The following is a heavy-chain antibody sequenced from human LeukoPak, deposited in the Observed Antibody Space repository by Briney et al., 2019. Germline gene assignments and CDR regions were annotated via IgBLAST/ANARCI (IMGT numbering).Heavy chain of an antibody. CDR1: SESFSGYF. V-gene: IGHV4-34*01. Sequence: SETLSLTCAIYSESFSGYFWSWVRQPPGKGLEWIGEINYSGSTNYNPSLKSRVTISVDTSKNQFSLKLSSVTAADTAVYYCARLGYQLLSYYMDVWGKGTTVTISS. D-gene: IGHD2-2*01. J-gene: IGHJ6*03. CDR2: INYSGST. CDR3: ARLGYQLLSYYMDV.